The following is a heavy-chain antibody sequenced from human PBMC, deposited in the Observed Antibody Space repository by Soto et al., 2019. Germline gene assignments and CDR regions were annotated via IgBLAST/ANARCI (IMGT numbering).Heavy chain of an antibody. CDR1: GFTLSSSA. J-gene: IGHJ4*02. CDR3: AKNGLDNSPSAIDS. CDR2: ISGSGDNT. V-gene: IGHV3-23*01. Sequence: PGGSLRLSCAASGFTLSSSAMSWVRQAPGKGLEWVSAISGSGDNTYHADSVKGRFTISRDNSKNTLYLQMNSLRAEDTAVYYCAKNGLDNSPSAIDSWGPGTLVTVSS. D-gene: IGHD2-8*01.